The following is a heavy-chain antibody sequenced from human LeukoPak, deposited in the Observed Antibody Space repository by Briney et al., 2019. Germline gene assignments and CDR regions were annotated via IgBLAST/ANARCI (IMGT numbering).Heavy chain of an antibody. Sequence: SETLSLTCSVSGGSISSYYWSWIRQPPGKGLEWIGYISYSGSTKYNPSLKSRVTIAVDTSRNQFSLKLTSVTAADTAVYYCARLAVVQLSEYDYWGQGTLVTASS. J-gene: IGHJ4*02. V-gene: IGHV4-59*08. CDR3: ARLAVVQLSEYDY. CDR2: ISYSGST. D-gene: IGHD2-21*01. CDR1: GGSISSYY.